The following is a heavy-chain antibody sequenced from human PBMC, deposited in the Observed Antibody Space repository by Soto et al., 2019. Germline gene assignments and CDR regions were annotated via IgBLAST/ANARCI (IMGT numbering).Heavy chain of an antibody. CDR1: GGTFSSYT. D-gene: IGHD6-19*01. V-gene: IGHV1-69*08. Sequence: QVQLVQSGAEVKKPGSSVKVSCKASGGTFSSYTISWVRQAPGQGLEWMGRIIPILGIANYAQKFQGRVTITADKSTSTAYMVLSSLRSEDTAVYYCARDNRIAVAGTLFYWGQGTLVTVSS. J-gene: IGHJ4*02. CDR3: ARDNRIAVAGTLFY. CDR2: IIPILGIA.